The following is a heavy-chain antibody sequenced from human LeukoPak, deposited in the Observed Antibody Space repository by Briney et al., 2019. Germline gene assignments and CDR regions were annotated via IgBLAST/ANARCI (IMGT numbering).Heavy chain of an antibody. CDR1: GGSISSYY. CDR3: AGTPLRYFDWLSSRGGRPRSYWYFDL. Sequence: PSETLSLTCAVSGGSISSYYSSWIRQPPGKGLEWIGYIYYSGSTNYNPSLKSRVTISVDTSKNQFSLKLSSVTAADTAVYYCAGTPLRYFDWLSSRGGRPRSYWYFDLWGRGTLVTVSS. J-gene: IGHJ2*01. CDR2: IYYSGST. V-gene: IGHV4-59*01. D-gene: IGHD3-9*01.